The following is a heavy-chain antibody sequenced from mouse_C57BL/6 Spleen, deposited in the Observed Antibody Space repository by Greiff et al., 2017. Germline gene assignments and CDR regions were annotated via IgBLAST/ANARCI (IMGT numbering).Heavy chain of an antibody. V-gene: IGHV1-62-2*01. CDR3: ARHEAGYDGYYPYAMDY. D-gene: IGHD2-3*01. J-gene: IGHJ4*01. CDR2: FYPRSGSI. CDR1: GYTFTEYT. Sequence: VQLVESGAELVKPGASVKLSCKASGYTFTEYTIHWVKQRSGQGLEWIGWFYPRSGSIKYNEKFKDKATLTADKSSSTVYMELSRLTSEDSAVYFCARHEAGYDGYYPYAMDYWGQGTSVTVSS.